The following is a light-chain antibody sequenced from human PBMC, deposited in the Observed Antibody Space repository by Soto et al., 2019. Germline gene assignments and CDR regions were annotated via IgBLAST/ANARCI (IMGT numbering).Light chain of an antibody. V-gene: IGKV3-20*01. CDR3: QHYNSYSEA. J-gene: IGKJ1*01. Sequence: EVVLTQSPGTLSLSPGERATLSCRASQSVSSSYLACYQHQRGQAPRLLMYGASSRATGVPDRFSGSGSGTEFTLTISSLQPDDFATYYCQHYNSYSEAFGQGTKV. CDR2: GAS. CDR1: QSVSSSY.